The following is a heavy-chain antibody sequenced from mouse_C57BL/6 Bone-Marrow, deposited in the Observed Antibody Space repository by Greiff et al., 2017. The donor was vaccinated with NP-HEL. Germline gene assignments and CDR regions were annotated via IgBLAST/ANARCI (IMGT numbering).Heavy chain of an antibody. J-gene: IGHJ4*01. CDR3: ARGITTVPR. CDR1: GFTFSDYG. Sequence: EVKLVESGGGLVKPGGSLQLSCAASGFTFSDYGMHWVRQAPEKGLEWVAYISSGSSTIYYADTVKGRFTISRDNAKNTLFLQITSLRSEDTAMYYCARGITTVPRWGQGTSVTVSS. V-gene: IGHV5-17*01. CDR2: ISSGSSTI. D-gene: IGHD1-1*01.